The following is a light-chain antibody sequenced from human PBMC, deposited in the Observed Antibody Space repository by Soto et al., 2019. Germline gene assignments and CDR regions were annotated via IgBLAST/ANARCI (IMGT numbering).Light chain of an antibody. V-gene: IGKV3-20*01. J-gene: IGKJ2*01. CDR3: LRYGDSPPAYT. CDR2: GAS. Sequence: EMVLTQSPGTVSLSPGERVTLSCRASQSVSSRNLAWYRQKPGQAPSLLIFGASNRATGIPDRVSGSGSGTDFTLTISRLEPEDCAVYYCLRYGDSPPAYTFGQGTKLEIK. CDR1: QSVSSRN.